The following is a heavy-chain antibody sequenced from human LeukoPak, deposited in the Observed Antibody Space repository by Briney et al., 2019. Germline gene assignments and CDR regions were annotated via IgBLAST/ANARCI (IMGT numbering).Heavy chain of an antibody. D-gene: IGHD4-11*01. J-gene: IGHJ4*02. CDR3: TKDGTDYSSFDY. CDR1: GVTFSNYA. Sequence: GGSLRLSCAASGVTFSNYAMSWVRQAPGKGLEWVSAIGGRGGSTYSADSVEGRFTISRDNSKNTLYLQMNSLRVEDTAVYYCTKDGTDYSSFDYWGQGTLVTVSS. CDR2: IGGRGGST. V-gene: IGHV3-23*01.